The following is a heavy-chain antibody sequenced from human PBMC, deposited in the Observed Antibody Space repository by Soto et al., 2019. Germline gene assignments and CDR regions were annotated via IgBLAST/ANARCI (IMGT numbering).Heavy chain of an antibody. V-gene: IGHV1-18*01. CDR3: ARVYGYGYGHFDF. D-gene: IGHD5-18*01. Sequence: QVQLVQSGAEVREPGASVKVSCKTSGYIFTKHGISWVRQAPGQGLEWLGWISAHNGYTNYAENVQRRLTLTTDSSTSTAYMELRSLRADDTAIYYCARVYGYGYGHFDFWGQGTLVTASS. CDR1: GYIFTKHG. J-gene: IGHJ4*02. CDR2: ISAHNGYT.